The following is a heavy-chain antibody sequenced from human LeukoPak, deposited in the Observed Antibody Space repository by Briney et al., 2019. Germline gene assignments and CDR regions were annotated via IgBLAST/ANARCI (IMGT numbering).Heavy chain of an antibody. V-gene: IGHV4-4*07. CDR2: IYTSGST. CDR1: GGSISGYY. J-gene: IGHJ4*02. CDR3: ARGGSGYDYFDY. D-gene: IGHD5-12*01. Sequence: PSETLSLTCTVSGGSISGYYWRWIRQPAGKGLEWIGRIYTSGSTNYNPSLKSRVTILVDKSKNQFSLKLSSVTAADTAVYYCARGGSGYDYFDYWGQGTLVTVSS.